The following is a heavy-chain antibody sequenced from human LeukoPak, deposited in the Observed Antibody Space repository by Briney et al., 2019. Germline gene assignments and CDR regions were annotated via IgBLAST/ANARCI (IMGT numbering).Heavy chain of an antibody. CDR3: ARGANFYYYGMDV. D-gene: IGHD2-15*01. CDR2: INHSGST. CDR1: GGSFSGYY. J-gene: IGHJ6*02. Sequence: ETLSLTCAVYGGSFSGYYWSWIRQPPGKGLEWIGEINHSGSTNYNPSLKSRVTISVDTSKNQFSLKLSSVTAADTAVYYCARGANFYYYGMDVWGQGTTVTVSS. V-gene: IGHV4-34*01.